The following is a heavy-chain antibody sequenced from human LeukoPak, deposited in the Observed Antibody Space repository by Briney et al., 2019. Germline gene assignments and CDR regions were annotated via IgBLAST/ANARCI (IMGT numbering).Heavy chain of an antibody. CDR3: AKVNYGDYGYNDY. CDR2: ISWNSGSI. V-gene: IGHV3-9*01. Sequence: PGGSLRLSCGASGFTFSSYWMHWVRQAPGKGLEWVSGISWNSGSIGYADSVKGRFTISRDNAKNSLYLQMNSLRAEDTALYYCAKVNYGDYGYNDYWGQGTLVTVSS. J-gene: IGHJ4*02. D-gene: IGHD4-17*01. CDR1: GFTFSSYW.